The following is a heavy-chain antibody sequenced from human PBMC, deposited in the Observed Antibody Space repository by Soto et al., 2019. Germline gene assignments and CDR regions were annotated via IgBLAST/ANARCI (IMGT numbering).Heavy chain of an antibody. V-gene: IGHV1-18*01. CDR1: GYTFTSYG. D-gene: IGHD3-3*01. J-gene: IGHJ5*02. CDR2: ISAYNGNT. CDR3: ARDGGFWSGYGWFDP. Sequence: ASVKVSCKASGYTFTSYGISWVRQAPGQGLEWMGWISAYNGNTNYAQKLQGRVTMTTYTSTSTAYMELRSLRSDVTAVYYCARDGGFWSGYGWFDPWGQGTLVTVSS.